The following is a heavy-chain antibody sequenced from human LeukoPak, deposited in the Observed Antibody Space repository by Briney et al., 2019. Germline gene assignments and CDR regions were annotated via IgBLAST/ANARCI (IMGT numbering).Heavy chain of an antibody. D-gene: IGHD6-19*01. CDR1: GGSISSYY. CDR3: ARPIIPAYSSGWYY. V-gene: IGHV4-59*08. CDR2: VYYGVST. Sequence: SETLSLTCTVSGGSISSYYWSWIRQPPGKGLEWIGYVYYGVSTNYNPSLKSRVTISLDTSKNQFSLKLSSVTAADTAVYYCARPIIPAYSSGWYYWGQGILVTVSS. J-gene: IGHJ4*02.